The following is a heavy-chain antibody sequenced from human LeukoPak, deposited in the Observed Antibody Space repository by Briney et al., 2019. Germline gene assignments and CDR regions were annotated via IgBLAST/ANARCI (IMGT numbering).Heavy chain of an antibody. D-gene: IGHD3-22*01. Sequence: GGSLRLSCAASGFTFSSYAMHWVRQAPGKGLEWVAFIRYDGSNKYYADSVKGRFTISRDNSKNTLYLQMNSLRAEDTAVYYCAKSPYYYDSSGYSEYFQHWGQGTLVTVSS. V-gene: IGHV3-30*02. CDR3: AKSPYYYDSSGYSEYFQH. J-gene: IGHJ1*01. CDR2: IRYDGSNK. CDR1: GFTFSSYA.